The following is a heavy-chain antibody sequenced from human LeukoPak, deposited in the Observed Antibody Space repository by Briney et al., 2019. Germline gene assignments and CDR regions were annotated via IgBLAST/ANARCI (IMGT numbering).Heavy chain of an antibody. J-gene: IGHJ4*02. CDR1: GFTFSIYS. D-gene: IGHD3-10*01. Sequence: GGSLRLSCAASGFTFSIYSMNWVRQAPGKGLEWVSSISSSSSYIYYADSVKGRFTISRDNDKNSLYLQMNSMRAEDTAVYYCARGSEYYYGSGSAIPFDYWGQGTLVTVSS. CDR2: ISSSSSYI. CDR3: ARGSEYYYGSGSAIPFDY. V-gene: IGHV3-21*01.